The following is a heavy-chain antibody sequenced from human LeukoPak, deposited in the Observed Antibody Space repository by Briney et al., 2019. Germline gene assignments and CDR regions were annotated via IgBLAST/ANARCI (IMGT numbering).Heavy chain of an antibody. J-gene: IGHJ4*02. CDR2: IYYSGST. V-gene: IGHV4-59*01. Sequence: SETLSLTCTVSGGSISSDYWSWIRQPPGKGLEWIGYIYYSGSTNYNPSLKSRVTISVDTSKNQFSLKLGSVSAADTAVYYCAKTDLPYYYGSGSTWGQGTLVTVSS. CDR1: GGSISSDY. CDR3: AKTDLPYYYGSGST. D-gene: IGHD3-10*01.